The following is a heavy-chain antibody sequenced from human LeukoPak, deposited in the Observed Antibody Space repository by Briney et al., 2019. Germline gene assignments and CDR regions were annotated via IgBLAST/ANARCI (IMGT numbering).Heavy chain of an antibody. D-gene: IGHD1-7*01. CDR3: AKDWRSVNYGCFDY. CDR1: GFTFSSYT. J-gene: IGHJ4*02. V-gene: IGHV3-30*04. Sequence: GGSLRLSCAASGFTFSSYTMHWVRQAPGKGLEWVALISYDGSNKYYADSVKGRFTISRDNSKDTVYLQMNSLRAEDTAIYYCAKDWRSVNYGCFDYWGQGTLVTVSS. CDR2: ISYDGSNK.